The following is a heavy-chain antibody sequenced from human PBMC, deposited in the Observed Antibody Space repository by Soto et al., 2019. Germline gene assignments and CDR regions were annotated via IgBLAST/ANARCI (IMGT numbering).Heavy chain of an antibody. CDR2: IYSAGSA. Sequence: GGSLRLSCAASGFTVSSYYMSWVRQAPGKGLEWVSVIYSAGSADFADSVKGRFTISRDNSKNTLYLQMSSLRAEDTAVYYCARGRSLPIVATESDAFDIWGQGTMVTVSS. V-gene: IGHV3-66*01. CDR1: GFTVSSYY. CDR3: ARGRSLPIVATESDAFDI. D-gene: IGHD5-12*01. J-gene: IGHJ3*02.